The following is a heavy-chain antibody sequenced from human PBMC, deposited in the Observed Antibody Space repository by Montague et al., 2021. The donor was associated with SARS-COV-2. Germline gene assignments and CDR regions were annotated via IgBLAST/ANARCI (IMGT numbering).Heavy chain of an antibody. J-gene: IGHJ5*02. D-gene: IGHD3-3*01. Sequence: SETLSLTCTVSGGSFGTDFWLCVRHHPGKGLDWSAYIKYSGRTNSNPSLKSRVTISVDTAKNQLSLMLNSVTAADTAVYHCARHVPRFESGRYIDHFDPWGQGILVTGSS. CDR2: IKYSGRT. CDR3: ARHVPRFESGRYIDHFDP. CDR1: GGSFGTDF. V-gene: IGHV4-59*08.